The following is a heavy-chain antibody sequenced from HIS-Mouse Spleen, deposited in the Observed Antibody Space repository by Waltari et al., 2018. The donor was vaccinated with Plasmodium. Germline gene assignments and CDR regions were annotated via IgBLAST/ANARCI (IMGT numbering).Heavy chain of an antibody. V-gene: IGHV3-48*01. CDR1: GLTFSRYS. CDR2: MSSMSLTI. D-gene: IGHD1-26*01. J-gene: IGHJ5*02. Sequence: EVQLVESGGGLVQPGGSLRLSCAASGLTFSRYSMNWVRQAPGKGLEWGSYMSSMSLTIYYADSVKGRFTISRDNAKNELYLQMNSLRAEDTAVYYCARVNSGSYYWFDPWGQGTLVTVSS. CDR3: ARVNSGSYYWFDP.